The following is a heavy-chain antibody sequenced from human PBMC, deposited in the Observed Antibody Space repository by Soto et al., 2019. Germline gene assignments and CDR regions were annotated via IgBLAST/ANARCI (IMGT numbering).Heavy chain of an antibody. Sequence: ASVKVSCKASGYTFSSSDINWVRQATGQGLEWMGWMNANSGNTGYAQKFQGRVSMTRNTSISTAYMELSSLRSEDTAVYYCATVRSWGAFDVWGQGTMVTVSS. CDR1: GYTFSSSD. CDR3: ATVRSWGAFDV. J-gene: IGHJ3*01. V-gene: IGHV1-8*01. D-gene: IGHD6-13*01. CDR2: MNANSGNT.